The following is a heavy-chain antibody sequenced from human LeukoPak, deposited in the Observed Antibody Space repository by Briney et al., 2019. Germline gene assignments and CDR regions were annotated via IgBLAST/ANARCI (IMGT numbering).Heavy chain of an antibody. Sequence: TGGSLRLSCAASGFTFSTYWMHWVRQAPGKGLLWVSRINGDGTSTKYADSVKGRLTISRDNARHTLYLQMNSLRAEDTAVYYCARASTTVPNLLDYWGQGTLVTVSS. CDR1: GFTFSTYW. D-gene: IGHD4-17*01. CDR3: ARASTTVPNLLDY. V-gene: IGHV3-74*03. CDR2: INGDGTST. J-gene: IGHJ4*02.